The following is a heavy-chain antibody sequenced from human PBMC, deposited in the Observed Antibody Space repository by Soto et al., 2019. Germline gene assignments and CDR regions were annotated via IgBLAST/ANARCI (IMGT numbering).Heavy chain of an antibody. V-gene: IGHV4-39*02. CDR1: GGSITSSEYY. CDR3: SRRAPEGFDP. J-gene: IGHJ5*02. Sequence: SETLSLTCTVSGGSITSSEYYWAWIRQPPGKGLEWIGSIDYSGSTYYNPSLKSRVTISVDTSKNHFSLKLGSVTAADTALYYCSRRAPEGFDPWGQGTLVTVSS. CDR2: IDYSGST.